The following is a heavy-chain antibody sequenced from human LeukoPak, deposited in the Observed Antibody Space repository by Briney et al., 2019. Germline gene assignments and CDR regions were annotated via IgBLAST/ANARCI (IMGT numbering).Heavy chain of an antibody. CDR3: ASLDSSGYYYYFDY. Sequence: PSETLSLTCAVYGGSFSGYYWSWIRQPPGKGLEWIGEINHSGSTNYNPSLKSRVTISVDTSKNQFSLKLSSVTAADTAVYYCASLDSSGYYYYFDYWGQGTLVTVSS. CDR2: INHSGST. V-gene: IGHV4-34*01. J-gene: IGHJ4*02. CDR1: GGSFSGYY. D-gene: IGHD3-22*01.